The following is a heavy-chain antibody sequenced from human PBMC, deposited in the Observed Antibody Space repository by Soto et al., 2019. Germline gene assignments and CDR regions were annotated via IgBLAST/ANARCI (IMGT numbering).Heavy chain of an antibody. Sequence: GGSLRLSCAASGFTFGGYAMISVRQAPGKXLXFVSGISGSGTKNYYEESLQGRFALYRENSKNTLFLHMNTLREEDTALYYCAKLIVETGGSSGWPWLFETWGQGTLVTVSP. J-gene: IGHJ5*02. CDR1: GFTFGGYA. D-gene: IGHD6-25*01. CDR3: AKLIVETGGSSGWPWLFET. CDR2: ISGSGTKN. V-gene: IGHV3-23*01.